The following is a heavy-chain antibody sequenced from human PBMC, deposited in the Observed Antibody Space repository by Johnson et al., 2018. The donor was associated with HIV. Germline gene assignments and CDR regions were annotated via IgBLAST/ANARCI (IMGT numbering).Heavy chain of an antibody. V-gene: IGHV3-20*04. CDR2: INWNGGGT. J-gene: IGHJ3*02. CDR3: ARSLGSQPLRGAFDI. D-gene: IGHD1-26*01. CDR1: GFTFDDYG. Sequence: VQLVESGGGVVRPGGFLRLSCAASGFTFDDYGMSWVRQAPGKGLGWVSGINWNGGGTGYADYVKGRFTISSDNTKNSLYLQMNSLRAEDTALYYCARSLGSQPLRGAFDIWCQGTMVTVSS.